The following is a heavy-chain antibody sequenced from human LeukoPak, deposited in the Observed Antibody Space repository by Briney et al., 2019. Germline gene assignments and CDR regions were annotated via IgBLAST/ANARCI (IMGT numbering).Heavy chain of an antibody. CDR1: GFTFDDYG. V-gene: IGHV3-20*01. CDR2: INWNGGST. D-gene: IGHD3-10*01. CDR3: ARVTTYYGSGSYGDAFDI. Sequence: GGSLRLSCAASGFTFDDYGMSWVRQAPGKGLEWVSGINWNGGSTGYADSVKGRFTISRDNAKNSLYLQMNSLRAEDTALCHCARVTTYYGSGSYGDAFDIWGQGTMVTVSS. J-gene: IGHJ3*02.